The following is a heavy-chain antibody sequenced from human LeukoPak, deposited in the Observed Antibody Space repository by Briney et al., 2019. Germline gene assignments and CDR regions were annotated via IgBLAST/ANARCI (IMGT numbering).Heavy chain of an antibody. CDR3: ATSSSSWSSGRGY. D-gene: IGHD6-13*01. CDR1: GFTFSSYA. J-gene: IGHJ4*02. V-gene: IGHV3-23*01. Sequence: PGGSLRLSCAASGFTFSSYAMSWVRQAPGKGLEWVSAISGSGGSTYYADSVKGRFTISRDNSKNTLYLQMNSLRAEDTAVYYCATSSSSWSSGRGYWGQGTLVTVSS. CDR2: ISGSGGST.